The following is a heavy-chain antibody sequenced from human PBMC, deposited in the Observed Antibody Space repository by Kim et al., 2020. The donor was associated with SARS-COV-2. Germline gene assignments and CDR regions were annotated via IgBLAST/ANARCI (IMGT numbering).Heavy chain of an antibody. CDR2: ISHDANKK. CDR3: ARDTKGSGSYLDF. D-gene: IGHD3-10*01. Sequence: GTSLRLSCAASGLIFSNHGMHWVRQAPGKGLEWVAVISHDANKKYYADSVQGRFIISRDNSNNTLFLQMNSLRPEDSAVYHCARDTKGSGSYLDFWDQGT. J-gene: IGHJ4*02. V-gene: IGHV3-30*03. CDR1: GLIFSNHG.